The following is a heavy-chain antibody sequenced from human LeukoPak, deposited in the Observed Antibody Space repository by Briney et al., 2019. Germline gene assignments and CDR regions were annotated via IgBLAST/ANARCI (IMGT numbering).Heavy chain of an antibody. CDR1: GGSINSTNYW. Sequence: SETLSLTCTVSGGSINSTNYWWGWIRQSPGKGLEWIWSMFYSGSTYYNPSLKSRVTISVDTSKNQFSLNLSSVTAADTAVYFCARGAEMATVYDYWGQGTLVTVSS. J-gene: IGHJ4*02. CDR2: MFYSGST. CDR3: ARGAEMATVYDY. V-gene: IGHV4-39*07. D-gene: IGHD5-24*01.